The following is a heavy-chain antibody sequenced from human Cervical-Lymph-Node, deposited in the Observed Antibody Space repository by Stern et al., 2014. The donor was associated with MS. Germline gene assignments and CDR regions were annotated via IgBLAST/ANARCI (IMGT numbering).Heavy chain of an antibody. J-gene: IGHJ6*02. D-gene: IGHD3-22*01. V-gene: IGHV1-3*01. CDR3: ARDPHYYDSTGYCMDV. Sequence: VQLVESGAEVKKPGASVKVSCKASGYTFTTYAIHWGRQAAGQSLEWMGWINAANGNTRYSHKFQNRVTITTDTSTSTAYMELSSLRSEDTAVYYCARDPHYYDSTGYCMDVWGQGTTVTVSS. CDR1: GYTFTTYA. CDR2: INAANGNT.